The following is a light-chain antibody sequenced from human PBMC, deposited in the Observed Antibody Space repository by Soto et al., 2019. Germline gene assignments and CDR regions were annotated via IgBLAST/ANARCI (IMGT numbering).Light chain of an antibody. J-gene: IGKJ1*01. CDR3: QHYNSYSEA. CDR2: KAS. Sequence: DIQMTQSPSTLSGSVGDRVTITYWASQTISSWLAWYQQKPGKAPKLLIYKASTLKSGVPSRFSGSGSGTEFTLTISSLQPDDFATYYCQHYNSYSEAFGQGAKVDIK. CDR1: QTISSW. V-gene: IGKV1-5*03.